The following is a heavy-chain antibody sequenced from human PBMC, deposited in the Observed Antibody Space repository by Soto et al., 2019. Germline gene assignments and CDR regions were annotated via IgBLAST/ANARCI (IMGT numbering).Heavy chain of an antibody. CDR2: ISSSSSYI. CDR1: GFTFSSYS. V-gene: IGHV3-21*01. Sequence: PGESLKISCAASGFTFSSYSMNWVRQAPGKGLEWVSSISSSSSYIYYADSVKGRFTISRDNAKNSLYLQMNSLRAEDTAVYYCARDAFITMIVVSAAFDIWGQGTMVTVSS. J-gene: IGHJ3*02. D-gene: IGHD3-22*01. CDR3: ARDAFITMIVVSAAFDI.